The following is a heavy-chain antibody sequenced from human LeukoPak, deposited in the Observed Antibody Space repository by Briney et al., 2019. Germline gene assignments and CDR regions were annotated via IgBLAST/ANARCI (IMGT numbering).Heavy chain of an antibody. CDR1: GYTFTSYA. J-gene: IGHJ5*02. CDR2: INAGNGNT. Sequence: GASVKVSCTASGYTFTSYAMHWVRQAPGQRLEWMGWINAGNGNTKYSQKFQGRVTITRDTSASTAYMELSSLRSEDTAVYYCARDGPHYYDSSGPNWFDPWGQGTLVTVSS. D-gene: IGHD3-22*01. CDR3: ARDGPHYYDSSGPNWFDP. V-gene: IGHV1-3*01.